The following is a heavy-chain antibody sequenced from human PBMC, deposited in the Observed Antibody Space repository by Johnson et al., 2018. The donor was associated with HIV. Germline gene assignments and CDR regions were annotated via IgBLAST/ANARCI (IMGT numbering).Heavy chain of an antibody. CDR1: GFTVSSNY. CDR2: IYSGGST. CDR3: ARSMTTVTVAFDI. D-gene: IGHD4-17*01. J-gene: IGHJ3*02. Sequence: VQLVESGGGLIQPGGSLRLSCGASGFTVSSNYMSWVRQAPGKGLEWVSIIYSGGSTYYADSVKGRFTISRDNSKNTLYLQMNSLRAEDTAVYYCARSMTTVTVAFDIWGQGTMVTVSS. V-gene: IGHV3-66*03.